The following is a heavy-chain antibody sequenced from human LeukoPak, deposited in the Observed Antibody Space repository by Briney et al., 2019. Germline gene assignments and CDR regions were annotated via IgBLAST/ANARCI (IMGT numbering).Heavy chain of an antibody. CDR1: GFTFDDYA. CDR2: ISWDDADT. Sequence: TGGSLRLSCAASGFTFDDYAMHWVRQAPGKALEWVSLISWDDADTYYADSVKGRFTISRDNNENSLYLQMNSLRAEDTALYYCAKARNDGDYFDYWGQGTLVTVSS. V-gene: IGHV3-43D*04. D-gene: IGHD1-1*01. CDR3: AKARNDGDYFDY. J-gene: IGHJ4*02.